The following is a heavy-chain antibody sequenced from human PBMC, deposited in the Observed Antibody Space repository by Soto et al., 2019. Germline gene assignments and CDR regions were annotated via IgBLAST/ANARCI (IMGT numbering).Heavy chain of an antibody. D-gene: IGHD1-20*01. CDR3: ASLTGAVSGSFDF. Sequence: EVQLVESGGGLVQPGGSLRLSCAASGFTVSSNYMSWVRQAPGKGLEWYSVIYSGGSTYYADSVKGRFTISRDNSKNTLYLQMNSLRAEDTAVYYCASLTGAVSGSFDFWGKVTMVTVSA. CDR2: IYSGGST. V-gene: IGHV3-66*01. J-gene: IGHJ3*01. CDR1: GFTVSSNY.